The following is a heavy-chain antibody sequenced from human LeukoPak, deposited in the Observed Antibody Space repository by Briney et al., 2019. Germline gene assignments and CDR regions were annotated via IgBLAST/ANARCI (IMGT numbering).Heavy chain of an antibody. CDR2: IYYSGST. D-gene: IGHD2-15*01. V-gene: IGHV4-39*07. CDR3: ASRSLGYCSGGSCSYDYYYYMDV. Sequence: SETLSLTCTVSGGSISSSSYYWGWIRQPPGKGLEWIGSIYYSGSTYYNPSLKSRVTISVDTSKNQFSLKLSSVTAADTAVYYCASRSLGYCSGGSCSYDYYYYMDVWGKGTTVTVSS. CDR1: GGSISSSSYY. J-gene: IGHJ6*03.